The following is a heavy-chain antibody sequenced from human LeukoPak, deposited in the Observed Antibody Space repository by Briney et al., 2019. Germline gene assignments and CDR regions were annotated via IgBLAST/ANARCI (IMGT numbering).Heavy chain of an antibody. Sequence: PGGSLRLSCAASGFTFSSYSMNWVRQAPGKGLEWVSAISGGGGTTYYADSVKGRFTISRDNSKNTLYLQVNSLRAEDTVVYYCAKDKSFSGYSVYWGQGTLVTVSS. J-gene: IGHJ4*02. CDR1: GFTFSSYS. CDR2: ISGGGGTT. V-gene: IGHV3-23*01. D-gene: IGHD1-26*01. CDR3: AKDKSFSGYSVY.